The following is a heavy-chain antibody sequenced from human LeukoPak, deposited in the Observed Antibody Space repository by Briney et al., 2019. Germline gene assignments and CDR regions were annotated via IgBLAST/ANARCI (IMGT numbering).Heavy chain of an antibody. CDR3: ASGLEKYSYGYVEWFDP. CDR1: GGSFSGYY. Sequence: PSETLSHTCAVYGGSFSGYYWSWIRQPPGKGLEWIGEINHSGSTNYNPSLKSRVTISVDTSKNQFSLKLSSVTAADTAVYYCASGLEKYSYGYVEWFDPWGQGTLVTVSS. J-gene: IGHJ5*02. CDR2: INHSGST. V-gene: IGHV4-34*01. D-gene: IGHD5-18*01.